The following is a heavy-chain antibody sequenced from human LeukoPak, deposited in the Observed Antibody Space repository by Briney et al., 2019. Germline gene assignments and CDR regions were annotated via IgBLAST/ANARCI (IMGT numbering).Heavy chain of an antibody. CDR3: AGDWFGAFDI. J-gene: IGHJ3*02. Sequence: GGSLRLSCVASGFTFTNYAMSWIRQAPGKGLEWVSTISNTGTDTYYADSVQGRFTISRDNSENTLYLQMNNLRAEDTAIYYCAGDWFGAFDIWGQGTMVTVSS. D-gene: IGHD3-10*01. CDR1: GFTFTNYA. CDR2: ISNTGTDT. V-gene: IGHV3-23*01.